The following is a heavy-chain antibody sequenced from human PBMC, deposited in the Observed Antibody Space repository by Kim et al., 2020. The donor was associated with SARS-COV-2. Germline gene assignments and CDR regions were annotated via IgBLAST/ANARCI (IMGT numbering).Heavy chain of an antibody. V-gene: IGHV4-39*07. CDR1: GGSISSSSYY. D-gene: IGHD1-7*01. CDR3: ASIRRGTGTTNY. CDR2: IYYSGST. Sequence: SETLSLTCTVSGGSISSSSYYWGWIRQPPGKGLEWIGSIYYSGSTYYNPSLKSRVTISVDTSKNQFSLKLSSVTAADTAMYYCASIRRGTGTTNYWGQGTLVTVSS. J-gene: IGHJ4*02.